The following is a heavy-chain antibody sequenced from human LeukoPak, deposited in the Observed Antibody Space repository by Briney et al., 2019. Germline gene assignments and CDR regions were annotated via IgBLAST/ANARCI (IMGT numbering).Heavy chain of an antibody. CDR2: ISSSSSYI. D-gene: IGHD6-13*01. J-gene: IGHJ6*01. CDR3: AREKQGYSSSWYPYYGIDV. V-gene: IGHV3-21*01. Sequence: GGSLRLSCAASGFTFSSYSMNWVRQAPGKGLEWVSSISSSSSYIYYADSVKGRFTISRDNAKNSLYLQMNSLRAEDTAVYYCAREKQGYSSSWYPYYGIDVWGQGNTVTVSS. CDR1: GFTFSSYS.